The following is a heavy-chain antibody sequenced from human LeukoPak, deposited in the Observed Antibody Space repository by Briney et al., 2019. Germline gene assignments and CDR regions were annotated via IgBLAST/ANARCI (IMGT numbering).Heavy chain of an antibody. J-gene: IGHJ3*02. V-gene: IGHV4-4*02. D-gene: IGHD2-2*01. CDR1: GGSISSSNW. Sequence: SGTLSLTCAVSGGSISSSNWWSWVRQPPGKGLEWIGEIYHSGSTNYNPSLKSRVTISVDKSEDQFSLKLSSVTAADTAVYYCARGGYCSSTSCSFDIWGQGTMVTVSS. CDR3: ARGGYCSSTSCSFDI. CDR2: IYHSGST.